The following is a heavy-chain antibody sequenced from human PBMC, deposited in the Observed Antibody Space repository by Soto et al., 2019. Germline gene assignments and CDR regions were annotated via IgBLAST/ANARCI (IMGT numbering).Heavy chain of an antibody. CDR1: GFTFSSYA. D-gene: IGHD6-19*01. CDR2: ISGSGGST. Sequence: PGGSLRLSCAASGFTFSSYAMSWVRQAPGKGLEWVSAISGSGGSTYYADSVRGRFTISRDNSKNTLYLQMNSLRAEDTAVYYCAKSYSSGWYGYFDYWGQGTLVTVSS. J-gene: IGHJ4*02. V-gene: IGHV3-23*01. CDR3: AKSYSSGWYGYFDY.